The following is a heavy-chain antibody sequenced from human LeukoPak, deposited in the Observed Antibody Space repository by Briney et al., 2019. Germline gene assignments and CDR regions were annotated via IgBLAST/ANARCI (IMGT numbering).Heavy chain of an antibody. CDR1: GYSISSGYY. V-gene: IGHV4-38-2*01. J-gene: IGHJ3*02. Sequence: SETLSLTCAVSGYSISSGYYWGWIRQPPGKGLEWIGSIYHSGSTYYNPSLKSRVTISVDTSKNQLSLKLSSVTAADTAVYYCARRIFGVVIILSSMGAFDIWGQGTMVTVSS. CDR2: IYHSGST. CDR3: ARRIFGVVIILSSMGAFDI. D-gene: IGHD3-3*01.